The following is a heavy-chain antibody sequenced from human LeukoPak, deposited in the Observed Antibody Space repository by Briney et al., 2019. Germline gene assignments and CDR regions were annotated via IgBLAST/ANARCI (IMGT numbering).Heavy chain of an antibody. Sequence: SETLSLTCTVSGGSISSYYWGWIRQPPGKGLEWIGSIYYSGSTYYNPSLKSRVTISVDTSKNQFSLKLSSVTAADTAVYYCARVGSSGYYPQYYFDYWGQGTLVTVSS. CDR2: IYYSGST. V-gene: IGHV4-39*07. J-gene: IGHJ4*02. D-gene: IGHD3-22*01. CDR3: ARVGSSGYYPQYYFDY. CDR1: GGSISSYY.